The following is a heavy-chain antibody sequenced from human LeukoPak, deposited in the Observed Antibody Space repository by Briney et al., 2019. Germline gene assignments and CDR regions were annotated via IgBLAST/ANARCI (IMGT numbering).Heavy chain of an antibody. CDR2: VKGEGSST. CDR1: AFTFNNYW. CDR3: ARGLPNYYGMDV. J-gene: IGHJ6*02. V-gene: IGHV3-74*01. Sequence: GGSLRLSCVASAFTFNNYWMHWVRQAPGKGLVWVSRVKGEGSSTNYADSVRGRFTISRDNAKNTVYLQMNSLRTEDTAVYYCARGLPNYYGMDVWGQGTTVTVSS.